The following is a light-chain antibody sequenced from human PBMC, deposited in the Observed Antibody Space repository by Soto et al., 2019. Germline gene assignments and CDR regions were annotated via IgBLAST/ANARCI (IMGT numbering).Light chain of an antibody. J-gene: IGKJ2*01. Sequence: DIQMTQSPSSLSASVGDRVTITCRASPSIGDYLNWYQQKPGTAPKLLIYAASSLQSGAPSRFSGSGSGTDFTLTISRLQPEDFATYYCQQSYSTPQNTFGQGTKLEIK. CDR1: PSIGDY. V-gene: IGKV1-39*01. CDR3: QQSYSTPQNT. CDR2: AAS.